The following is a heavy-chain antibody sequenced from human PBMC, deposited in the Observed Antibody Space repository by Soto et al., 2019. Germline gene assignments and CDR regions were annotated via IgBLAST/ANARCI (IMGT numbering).Heavy chain of an antibody. J-gene: IGHJ3*02. CDR2: TSGSGGST. Sequence: PGGSLRLSCAASGYTFSSYVMTWVRQAPGKGLEWVSGTSGSGGSTYYADSVKGRFTISRDNSKNTVYLQMNSLRAEDTAVYYCAKARGAGSWYALHAFDIWGQGTMVTVSS. CDR3: AKARGAGSWYALHAFDI. D-gene: IGHD6-13*01. V-gene: IGHV3-23*01. CDR1: GYTFSSYV.